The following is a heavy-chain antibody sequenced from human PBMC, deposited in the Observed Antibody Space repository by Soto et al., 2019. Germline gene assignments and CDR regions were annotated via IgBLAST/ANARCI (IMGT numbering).Heavy chain of an antibody. D-gene: IGHD3-10*01. V-gene: IGHV1-18*01. CDR1: GYTFNNYG. Sequence: QLVQSGGEVKEPGASVQVSCKASGYTFNNYGITWVRQAPGQGLEWLGWISVYNGNKNYAKKVQGRVSMTADTSTSTAHMEQRSLQSDDTAVYFCARVAITLIRGLKVDFYSMDVWGQGTTVTVSS. CDR2: ISVYNGNK. J-gene: IGHJ6*02. CDR3: ARVAITLIRGLKVDFYSMDV.